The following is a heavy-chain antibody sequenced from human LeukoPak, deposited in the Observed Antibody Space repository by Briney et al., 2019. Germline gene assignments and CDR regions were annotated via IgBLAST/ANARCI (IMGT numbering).Heavy chain of an antibody. V-gene: IGHV3-21*04. Sequence: GGSLRLSCAASGFTFSSYSMNWVRQAPGKGLEWVSSISSSSSYIYYADSVKGRFTISRDNSKNTLYLQMNSLRAEDTAVYYCAKFLRVYPPEYYFDYWGQGTLVTVSS. CDR3: AKFLRVYPPEYYFDY. D-gene: IGHD2/OR15-2a*01. CDR2: ISSSSSYI. J-gene: IGHJ4*02. CDR1: GFTFSSYS.